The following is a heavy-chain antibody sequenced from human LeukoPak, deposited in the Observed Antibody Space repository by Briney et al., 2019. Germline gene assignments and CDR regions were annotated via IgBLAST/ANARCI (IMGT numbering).Heavy chain of an antibody. CDR1: EYTFTTFD. D-gene: IGHD6-6*01. V-gene: IGHV1-8*01. J-gene: IGHJ4*02. CDR2: MNPNSGYT. CDR3: ARGGGNAGIAVRRTEGRKHFFDY. Sequence: ASVKVSCKASEYTFTTFDINWVRQATGQGLEWMGWMNPNSGYTEYAQKFLGRVTMTRDTSINTAYMELSSLRSEDTAIYYCARGGGNAGIAVRRTEGRKHFFDYWGQGTLVTVSS.